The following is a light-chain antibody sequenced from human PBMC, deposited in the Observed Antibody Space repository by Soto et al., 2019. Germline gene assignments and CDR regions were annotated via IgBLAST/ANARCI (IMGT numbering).Light chain of an antibody. V-gene: IGKV3-15*01. CDR3: QQYNDCPET. Sequence: EIVMTQSPATLSVSPGERATLSCRASRSVGSTFEGYGQKVGQAPRLLIYDASARATGIPARFSGSWSGTEFTLTSSSLPSEDFAVYYCQQYNDCPETFGQGTKVEIK. CDR2: DAS. J-gene: IGKJ1*01. CDR1: RSVGST.